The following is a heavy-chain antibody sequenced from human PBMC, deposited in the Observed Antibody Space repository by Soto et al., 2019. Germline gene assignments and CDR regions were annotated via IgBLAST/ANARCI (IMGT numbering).Heavy chain of an antibody. CDR3: ARDLRYSSSYFQH. Sequence: GGSLRLSCAASGFTFSSYSMNWVRQAPGKGLEWVSYISSSSSTIYYADSVKGRFTISRDNAKNSLYLQMNSLRAEDTAVYYCARDLRYSSSYFQHWGQGTLVTVSS. V-gene: IGHV3-48*04. CDR1: GFTFSSYS. CDR2: ISSSSSTI. D-gene: IGHD6-6*01. J-gene: IGHJ1*01.